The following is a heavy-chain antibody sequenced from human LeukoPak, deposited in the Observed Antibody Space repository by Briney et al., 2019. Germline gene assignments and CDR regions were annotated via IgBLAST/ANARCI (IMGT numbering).Heavy chain of an antibody. Sequence: ASVKVSCKASGYTFTSYYMHWVRQAPGEGLEWMGIINPTGGSTSYAQKFQGRVTMTRDTSTSTVYMELSSLISEDTAVYYCARDHYHKIHSVMVTAPDYWGQGTLVIVSS. D-gene: IGHD2-21*02. CDR1: GYTFTSYY. J-gene: IGHJ4*02. V-gene: IGHV1-46*01. CDR3: ARDHYHKIHSVMVTAPDY. CDR2: INPTGGST.